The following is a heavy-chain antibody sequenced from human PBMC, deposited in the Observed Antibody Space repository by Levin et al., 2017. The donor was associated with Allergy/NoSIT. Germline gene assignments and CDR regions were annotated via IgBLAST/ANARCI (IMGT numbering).Heavy chain of an antibody. J-gene: IGHJ4*02. D-gene: IGHD2-21*01. CDR2: IYPGDSEA. V-gene: IGHV5-51*01. Sequence: PGGSLRLSCTASGYSFTSYWIGWVRQTPEKGLEWMGFIYPGDSEARYSPSFQGHVTMSVDKSAKTVYLQWNSLRASDTAMYFCAAYPWTGRYWGQGTRVTVSS. CDR3: AAYPWTGRY. CDR1: GYSFTSYW.